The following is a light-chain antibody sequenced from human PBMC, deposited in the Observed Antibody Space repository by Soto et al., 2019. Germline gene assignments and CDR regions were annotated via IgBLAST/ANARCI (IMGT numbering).Light chain of an antibody. Sequence: EIVLTQSPATLSLSPGERATLSCRTSQSVGTYLAWYQHNPGQAPRLLIYDASNRATGIPARFSGIGSGTDFTLTISSPEPEDFAVYYCQQRYNWPNTFGQGTKLEIK. CDR3: QQRYNWPNT. J-gene: IGKJ2*01. CDR1: QSVGTY. V-gene: IGKV3-11*01. CDR2: DAS.